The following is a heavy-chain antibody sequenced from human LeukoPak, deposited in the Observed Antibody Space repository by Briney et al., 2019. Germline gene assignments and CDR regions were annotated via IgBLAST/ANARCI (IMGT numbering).Heavy chain of an antibody. V-gene: IGHV3-20*04. CDR3: ARAVAATEYFQH. Sequence: GGSLRLSCAASGFTFDDYDMSWVRQAPGKGLEWVSGINWNGGSIGYADSVKGRFTISRDYAKNSLYLQMNSLRAEDTAFYYCARAVAATEYFQHWGQGTLVIVSS. CDR1: GFTFDDYD. J-gene: IGHJ1*01. CDR2: INWNGGSI. D-gene: IGHD2-15*01.